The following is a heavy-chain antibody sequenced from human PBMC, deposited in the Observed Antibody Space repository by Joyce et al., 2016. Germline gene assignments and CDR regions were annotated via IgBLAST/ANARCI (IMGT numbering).Heavy chain of an antibody. D-gene: IGHD6-19*01. CDR1: GEPFRGFF. V-gene: IGHV4-34*01. Sequence: QVQLQQWGAGLLKPSETLSLTCAVSGEPFRGFFWTWVRQPPGKGLEWFGEINNSGVTKYNPDLKTRVTFSVDTSKNQFSLKLTSLSAADTAVYYCARSQWLAPLMYWGQGTPVTVSS. CDR3: ARSQWLAPLMY. J-gene: IGHJ4*02. CDR2: INNSGVT.